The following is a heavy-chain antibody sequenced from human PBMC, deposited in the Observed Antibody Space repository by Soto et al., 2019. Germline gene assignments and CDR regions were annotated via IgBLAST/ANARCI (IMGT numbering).Heavy chain of an antibody. V-gene: IGHV1-18*01. J-gene: IGHJ4*02. CDR3: ARTYGSGDYFLPFEY. CDR1: GYMFNTYG. CDR2: ISVYNGNI. D-gene: IGHD3-10*01. Sequence: QVQLLQSGAEVKKPGASVKVSCKASGYMFNTYGITWVRQAPGQGLEWMGWISVYNGNIDYAPKFEGRVTMTTDTSTSTAYMELKSLTSDDTDVYYCARTYGSGDYFLPFEYWGQGTPVSVSS.